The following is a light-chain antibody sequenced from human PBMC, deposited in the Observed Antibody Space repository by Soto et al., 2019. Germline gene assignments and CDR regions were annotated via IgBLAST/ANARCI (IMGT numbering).Light chain of an antibody. CDR1: SSDIGGYKY. V-gene: IGLV2-14*01. Sequence: QSVLTQPASMSWSPGQSITISCTGTSSDIGGYKYVSWYQQHPGKAPKLMIYDVSNRPSGVSNRFSGPKSGNTATLTISGLQGEDEAEYYCSSYTGGRTYVFGTGTKVTVL. J-gene: IGLJ1*01. CDR2: DVS. CDR3: SSYTGGRTYV.